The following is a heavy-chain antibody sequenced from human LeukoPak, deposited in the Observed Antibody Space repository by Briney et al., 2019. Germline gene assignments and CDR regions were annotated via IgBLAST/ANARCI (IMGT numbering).Heavy chain of an antibody. CDR1: GFTFSSYA. CDR2: ISGGGGST. D-gene: IGHD2-15*01. J-gene: IGHJ4*02. CDR3: ARGQDIPRTFSVTVGNFDY. V-gene: IGHV3-23*01. Sequence: GGSLRLSCAASGFTFSSYAMSWVRQAPGKGLEWVSGISGGGGSTYYADSVKGRFTISRDNSKNTLYLQMNSLRAEDTAVYYCARGQDIPRTFSVTVGNFDYWGQGTLVTVSS.